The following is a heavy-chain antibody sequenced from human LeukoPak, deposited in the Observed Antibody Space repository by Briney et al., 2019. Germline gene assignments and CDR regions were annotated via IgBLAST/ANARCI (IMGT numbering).Heavy chain of an antibody. J-gene: IGHJ6*03. CDR3: ARYIAAAFGYYYYYYMDV. CDR1: GGSVSSGSYY. CDR2: IYYSGST. V-gene: IGHV4-61*01. D-gene: IGHD6-13*01. Sequence: SETLSLTCTVSGGSVSSGSYYWSWIRQPPGKGLEWIGYIYYSGSTNYNPSLKSRVTISVDTSKNQFSLKLSSVTAADTAVYYCARYIAAAFGYYYYYYMDVWGKGTTVTVSS.